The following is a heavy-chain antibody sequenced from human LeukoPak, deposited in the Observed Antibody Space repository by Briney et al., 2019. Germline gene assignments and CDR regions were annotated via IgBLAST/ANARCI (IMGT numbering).Heavy chain of an antibody. CDR2: ISSSSSYI. CDR1: GFTFSSYS. D-gene: IGHD3-9*01. J-gene: IGHJ6*02. Sequence: PGGSLRLSCAASGFTFSSYSMNWVHQAPGKGLEWVSSISSSSSYIYYADSVKGRFTISRDNAKNSLYLQMNSLRAEDTAVYYCARDRYDILTGMDVWGQGTTVTVSS. CDR3: ARDRYDILTGMDV. V-gene: IGHV3-21*04.